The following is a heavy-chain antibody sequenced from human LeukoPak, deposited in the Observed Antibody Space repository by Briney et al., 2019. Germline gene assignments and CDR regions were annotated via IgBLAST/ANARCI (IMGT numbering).Heavy chain of an antibody. Sequence: SETLSLTCTVSGGSISSYYWSWIRQPPGKGLEWIGYIYYSGSTNYNPSLKSRVTISVDTSKNQFSLKLSSVTAADTAVYYCARAQYYYDSSGYYYSGYYGMDVWGQGTTVTVSS. D-gene: IGHD3-22*01. CDR3: ARAQYYYDSSGYYYSGYYGMDV. CDR2: IYYSGST. J-gene: IGHJ6*02. CDR1: GGSISSYY. V-gene: IGHV4-59*01.